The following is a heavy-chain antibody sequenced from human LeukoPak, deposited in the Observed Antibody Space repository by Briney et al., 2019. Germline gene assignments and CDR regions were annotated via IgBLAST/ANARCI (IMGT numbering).Heavy chain of an antibody. CDR2: IYYSGST. Sequence: SETLSLTCTVSGGSISSYYWSWIRQPPGKGLEWVGYIYYSGSTNYNTSIKSRVTISVHTSKNQFSLKVRSVTAADTAVYYCARIIDAYNPYFDSWGQGTLVTVSS. CDR1: GGSISSYY. J-gene: IGHJ4*02. V-gene: IGHV4-59*01. D-gene: IGHD5-24*01. CDR3: ARIIDAYNPYFDS.